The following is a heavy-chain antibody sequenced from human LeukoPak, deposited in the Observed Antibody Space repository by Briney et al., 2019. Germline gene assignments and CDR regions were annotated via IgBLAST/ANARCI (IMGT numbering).Heavy chain of an antibody. V-gene: IGHV1-69*05. Sequence: SVKVSCKASGGTFSSYAISWVRQAPGQRLEWMGRIIPIFGTANYAQKFQGRGTITTDESTSTAYMELSSLRSEDTAVYYCSITMIVAEYVYYYYYMDVWGKGTTVTVSS. CDR3: SITMIVAEYVYYYYYMDV. CDR2: IIPIFGTA. D-gene: IGHD3-22*01. CDR1: GGTFSSYA. J-gene: IGHJ6*03.